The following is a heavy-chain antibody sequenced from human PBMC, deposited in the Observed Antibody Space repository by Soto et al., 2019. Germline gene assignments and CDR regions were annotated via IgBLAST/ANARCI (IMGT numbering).Heavy chain of an antibody. V-gene: IGHV3-15*01. CDR3: TTVVTMVRGVLMTVDY. J-gene: IGHJ4*02. CDR2: IKSKTDGATT. Sequence: EVSLRLSCAASGFTFSNAWLSWVRQAPSKGLEVVGRIKSKTDGATTDYAAPVKGRFTISRDDSKNTLFLQMNSLKTEDTAVYYCTTVVTMVRGVLMTVDYCGQGTRVTVSS. CDR1: GFTFSNAW. D-gene: IGHD3-10*01.